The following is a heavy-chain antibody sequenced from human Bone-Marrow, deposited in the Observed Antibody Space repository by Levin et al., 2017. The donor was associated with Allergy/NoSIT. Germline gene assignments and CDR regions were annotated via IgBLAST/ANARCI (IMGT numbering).Heavy chain of an antibody. CDR2: ISYDGSNK. D-gene: IGHD6-13*01. V-gene: IGHV3-30*03. J-gene: IGHJ3*02. CDR1: GFTFSSYG. CDR3: ATRGWYSSSWYDAFDI. Sequence: LSLTCAASGFTFSSYGMHWVRQAPGKGLEWVAVISYDGSNKYYADSVKGRFTISRDNSKNTLYLQMNSLRAEDTAVYYCATRGWYSSSWYDAFDIWGQGTMVTVSS.